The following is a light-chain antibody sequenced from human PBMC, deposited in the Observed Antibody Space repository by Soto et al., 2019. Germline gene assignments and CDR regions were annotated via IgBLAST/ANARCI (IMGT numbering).Light chain of an antibody. CDR2: DVS. V-gene: IGLV2-14*01. J-gene: IGLJ1*01. CDR1: SSVVGGYNY. CDR3: ISYTTSGTYV. Sequence: QSVLTQPASVSGSPGQSITIPCTGTSSVVGGYNYVSWYQQHPGKAPKLMIYDVSNRPSGVSYRFSGSKSGNTASLTISGLQAEDEADYYCISYTTSGTYVFGTGTKVTVL.